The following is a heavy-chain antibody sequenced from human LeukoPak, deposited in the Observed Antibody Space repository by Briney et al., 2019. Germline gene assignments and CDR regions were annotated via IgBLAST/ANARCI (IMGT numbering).Heavy chain of an antibody. CDR1: GGSFSGYY. V-gene: IGHV4-59*01. J-gene: IGHJ6*02. D-gene: IGHD3-3*01. CDR2: IYYSGST. Sequence: SETLSLTCAVYGGSFSGYYWSWIRQPPGKGLEWIGYIYYSGSTHYNPSLKSRVTISVDTSKNQFSLKLSSVTAADTAVYYCARSDYDFWSGLYGMDVWGQGTTVTVS. CDR3: ARSDYDFWSGLYGMDV.